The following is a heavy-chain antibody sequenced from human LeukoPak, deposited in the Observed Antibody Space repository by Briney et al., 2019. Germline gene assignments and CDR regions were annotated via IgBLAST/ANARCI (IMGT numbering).Heavy chain of an antibody. CDR3: ARVGPSGSYCDY. Sequence: GGSLRLSCAASGFTLSSYAMHWVRQAPGKGLEWVAVISYDGSNKYYADSVKGRFTISRDNSKNTLYLQMNSLRAEDTAVYYCARVGPSGSYCDYWGQGTLVTVSS. D-gene: IGHD1-26*01. V-gene: IGHV3-30*04. CDR2: ISYDGSNK. CDR1: GFTLSSYA. J-gene: IGHJ4*02.